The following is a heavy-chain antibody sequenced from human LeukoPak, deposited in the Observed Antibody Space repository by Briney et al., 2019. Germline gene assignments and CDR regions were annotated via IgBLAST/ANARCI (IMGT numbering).Heavy chain of an antibody. CDR3: ASDYGDYVFDY. V-gene: IGHV4-34*01. J-gene: IGHJ4*02. Sequence: SETLSLTCAVYGGSFSGYYWSWIRQPPGKGLEWIGEINHSGSTNYNPSPKSRVTISVDTSKNQFSLKLSSVTAADTAVYYCASDYGDYVFDYWGQGTLVTVSS. D-gene: IGHD4-17*01. CDR1: GGSFSGYY. CDR2: INHSGST.